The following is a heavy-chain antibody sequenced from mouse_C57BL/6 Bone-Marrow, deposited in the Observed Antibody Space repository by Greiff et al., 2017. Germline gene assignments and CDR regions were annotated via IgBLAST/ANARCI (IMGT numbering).Heavy chain of an antibody. CDR3: AREGPLYGRRRYFDV. J-gene: IGHJ1*03. V-gene: IGHV1-59*01. CDR2: IDPSDSYT. D-gene: IGHD1-1*01. Sequence: QVQLQQPGAELVRPGTSVKLSCKASGYTFTSYWMHWVKQRPGQGLEWIGVIDPSDSYTNYNQKFKGKATLTVDTSSSTAYMQLSSLTSEDSAVYYCAREGPLYGRRRYFDVWGTGTTVTVSS. CDR1: GYTFTSYW.